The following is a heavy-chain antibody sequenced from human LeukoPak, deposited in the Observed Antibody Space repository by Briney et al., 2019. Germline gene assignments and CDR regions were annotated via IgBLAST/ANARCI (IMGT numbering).Heavy chain of an antibody. CDR2: IIPIFGTA. CDR3: ARDAGSPDGGGDY. CDR1: GGTFSSYA. D-gene: IGHD1-14*01. J-gene: IGHJ4*02. V-gene: IGHV1-69*05. Sequence: ASVKVSCKASGGTFSSYAISWVRQAPGQGLEWMGGIIPIFGTANYAQKFQGRVTITTDESTSTTYMELSSLRSDDTAVYYCARDAGSPDGGGDYWGQGTLVTVSS.